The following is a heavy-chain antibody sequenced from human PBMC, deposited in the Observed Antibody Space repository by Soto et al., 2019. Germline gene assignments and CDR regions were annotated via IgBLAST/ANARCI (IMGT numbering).Heavy chain of an antibody. CDR1: GFTFSSYG. Sequence: QVQLVESGGGVVQPGRSLRLSCAASGFTFSSYGMHWVRQAPGKGLEWVAVIWYDGSNKYYADSVKGRFTISRDNSKNTLYLQMNSLRAEDTAVYYCARARVGATGWEYFQHWGQGTLVTVSS. CDR3: ARARVGATGWEYFQH. V-gene: IGHV3-33*01. D-gene: IGHD1-26*01. CDR2: IWYDGSNK. J-gene: IGHJ1*01.